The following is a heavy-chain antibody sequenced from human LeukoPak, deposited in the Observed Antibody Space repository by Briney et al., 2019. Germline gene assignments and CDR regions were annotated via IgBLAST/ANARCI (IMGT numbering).Heavy chain of an antibody. V-gene: IGHV3-7*01. CDR1: GFPFSNYW. Sequence: PGGSLRLSCAASGFPFSNYWMSWVRQAPGKGLEWVANMKEDGGEINYVDSVKGRFTISRDNTKNSLYLHRNSLRVDDTAVYYCARDRGYSTFDNWGQGTQVTVSS. D-gene: IGHD4-23*01. CDR2: MKEDGGEI. CDR3: ARDRGYSTFDN. J-gene: IGHJ5*02.